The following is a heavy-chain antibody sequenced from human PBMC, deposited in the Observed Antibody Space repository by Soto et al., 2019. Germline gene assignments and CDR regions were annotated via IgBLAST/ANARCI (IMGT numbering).Heavy chain of an antibody. Sequence: GGSLRLSCEASGFGFSSFGLHWVRQAPGKGLEWVAVISHDGTFKDYADSVKGRFTISRDNSESTLFLQMNSLGPNDTAVYYCAKDYGPKAPYPYSNTHTDFWGQGXRVTVSS. V-gene: IGHV3-30*18. CDR2: ISHDGTFK. CDR1: GFGFSSFG. CDR3: AKDYGPKAPYPYSNTHTDF. D-gene: IGHD6-13*01. J-gene: IGHJ4*02.